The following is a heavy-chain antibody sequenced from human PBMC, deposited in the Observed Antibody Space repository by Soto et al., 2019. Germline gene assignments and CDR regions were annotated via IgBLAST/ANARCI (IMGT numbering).Heavy chain of an antibody. V-gene: IGHV4-4*02. CDR2: IYHSGST. Sequence: SETLSLTCAVSRGSISSSNWWSWVRQPPGKGLEWIGEIYHSGSTNYNPSLKSRVTISVDKSKNQFSLKLSSVTAADTAVYYCARGSRITIFGVVTLPPARYYYMDVWGKGTTVTVSS. D-gene: IGHD3-3*01. CDR3: ARGSRITIFGVVTLPPARYYYMDV. J-gene: IGHJ6*03. CDR1: RGSISSSNW.